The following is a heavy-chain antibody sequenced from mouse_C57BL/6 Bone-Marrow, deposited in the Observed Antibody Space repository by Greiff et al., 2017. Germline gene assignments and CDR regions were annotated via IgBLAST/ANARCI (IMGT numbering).Heavy chain of an antibody. D-gene: IGHD4-1*01. J-gene: IGHJ2*01. CDR2: IYPGDGDT. CDR1: GYAFSSSW. V-gene: IGHV1-82*01. CDR3: ATNWDDY. Sequence: QVQLKESGPELVKPGASVKISCKASGYAFSSSWMNWVKQRPGKGLEWIGRIYPGDGDTNYNGKFKGKATLTADKSSSTAYMQLSSLTSEDAAVYFCATNWDDYWGQGTTLTVSS.